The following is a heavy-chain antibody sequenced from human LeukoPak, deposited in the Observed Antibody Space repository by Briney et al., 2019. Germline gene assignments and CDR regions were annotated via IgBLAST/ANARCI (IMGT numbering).Heavy chain of an antibody. CDR3: ARFPSFYDLSGGTNAFDI. D-gene: IGHD2-15*01. CDR2: IHINISGGN. CDR1: GDSISNYW. V-gene: IGHV4-4*07. Sequence: SQTLSLTCTVSGDSISNYWWNWIRLPAGKGLEWIGRIHINISGGNNYNPSLRSRVTMSLDTSKNQFSLQLTSVTAADTAVYYCARFPSFYDLSGGTNAFDIWGQGTMVTVSS. J-gene: IGHJ3*02.